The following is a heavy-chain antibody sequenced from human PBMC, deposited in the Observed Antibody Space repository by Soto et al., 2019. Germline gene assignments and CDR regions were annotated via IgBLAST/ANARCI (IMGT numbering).Heavy chain of an antibody. CDR3: ASRDPGTSVDY. CDR1: GYTFTSYG. J-gene: IGHJ4*02. D-gene: IGHD1-7*01. CDR2: INAANGDT. V-gene: IGHV1-3*01. Sequence: AAVKVSCKASGYTFTSYGIHWMRQAPGKRLEWMGWINAANGDTKYSPKFQGRVTITRDTSASTAYMELSSLRSEDTAVYYCASRDPGTSVDYWGQGTLVTVSS.